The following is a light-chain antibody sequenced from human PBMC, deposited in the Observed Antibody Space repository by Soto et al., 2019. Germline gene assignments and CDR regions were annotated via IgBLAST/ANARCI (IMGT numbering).Light chain of an antibody. CDR2: DVN. CDR1: SRVVGGYSY. Sequence: QSALTQPASVSGSPGQSITISCTGTSRVVGGYSYVSWYQQHSGTTPKLMIYDVNNRRSGVSDRVSGSKSGNTASLTISGLQSEDVSDYYCSSFASYSTLVFGGGTKLTVL. V-gene: IGLV2-14*03. CDR3: SSFASYSTLV. J-gene: IGLJ2*01.